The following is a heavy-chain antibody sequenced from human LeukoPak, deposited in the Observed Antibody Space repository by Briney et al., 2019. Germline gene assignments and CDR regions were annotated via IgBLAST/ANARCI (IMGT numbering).Heavy chain of an antibody. V-gene: IGHV3-23*01. CDR1: GFTFSSYA. D-gene: IGHD2-2*01. J-gene: IGHJ5*02. Sequence: GGSLRLSCAASGFTFSSYAMSWVRQDPGKGLEWLSAISGSGGSTYYADSVKGRFTISRDNSKNTLYLQMNSLRAEDTAVYYCAKVLPPGRWFDPWGQGTLVNVSS. CDR3: AKVLPPGRWFDP. CDR2: ISGSGGST.